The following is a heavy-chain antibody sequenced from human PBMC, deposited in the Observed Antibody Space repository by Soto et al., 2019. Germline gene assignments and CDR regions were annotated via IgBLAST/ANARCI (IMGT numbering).Heavy chain of an antibody. V-gene: IGHV3-66*01. CDR3: ARDWLSYGDDWYFDL. CDR2: IYSGGST. D-gene: IGHD4-17*01. Sequence: EVQLVESGGGLVQPGGSLRLSCAASGFTVSSNYMSWVRQAPGKGLEWVSVIYSGGSTYYADSVKGGFTISRDNSKNTLYLQMNSLRAEDTAVYYCARDWLSYGDDWYFDLWGRGTLVTVSS. CDR1: GFTVSSNY. J-gene: IGHJ2*01.